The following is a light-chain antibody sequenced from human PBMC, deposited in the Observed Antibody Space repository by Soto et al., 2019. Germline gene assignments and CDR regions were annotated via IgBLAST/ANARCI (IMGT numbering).Light chain of an antibody. V-gene: IGLV2-14*01. Sequence: SALTQPASVSGSPGQSITLSCPGTRSDVGGYNYVSWYQQHPGKAPKLMISAVSNRPSGVSNRFAGSKSGNTASRTISGRQAEDEADYYCSSYASSSTLAVFGGGTKLTVL. J-gene: IGLJ2*01. CDR1: RSDVGGYNY. CDR2: AVS. CDR3: SSYASSSTLAV.